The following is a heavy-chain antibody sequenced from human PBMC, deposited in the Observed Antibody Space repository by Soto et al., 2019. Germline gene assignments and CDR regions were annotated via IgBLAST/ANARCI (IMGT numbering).Heavy chain of an antibody. CDR3: ARDSGYYGSGSYYNVFDY. J-gene: IGHJ4*02. CDR1: GYTFTSYG. Sequence: ASVKVSCKASGYTFTSYGISWVRQAPGQGLEWMGWISAYNGNTNYAQKLQGRVTMTTDTSTSTAYMELRSLRSDDTAVYYCARDSGYYGSGSYYNVFDYWGQGTLVTVSS. D-gene: IGHD3-10*01. V-gene: IGHV1-18*01. CDR2: ISAYNGNT.